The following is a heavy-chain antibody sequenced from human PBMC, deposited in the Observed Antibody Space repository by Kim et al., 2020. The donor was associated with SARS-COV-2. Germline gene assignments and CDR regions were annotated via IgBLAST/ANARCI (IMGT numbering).Heavy chain of an antibody. CDR3: GRGNSNKRAFDI. CDR1: GDSVSSNSAT. D-gene: IGHD4-4*01. V-gene: IGHV6-1*01. CDR2: TYYRSKWYN. J-gene: IGHJ3*02. Sequence: SQTLSLTCAISGDSVSSNSATWNWIRQSPSRGLEWLGRTYYRSKWYNDYAVSVKSRITVNPDTSKNQFSLQLNSVTPDDTAVYYCGRGNSNKRAFDIWGQGTMVTVSS.